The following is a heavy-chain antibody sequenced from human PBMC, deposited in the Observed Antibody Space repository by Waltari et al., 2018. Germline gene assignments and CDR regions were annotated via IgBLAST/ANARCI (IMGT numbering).Heavy chain of an antibody. Sequence: QVQLVESGGGVVQPGGSLRRSCAASGFSFSDHDMHWVRQTPGKGLEWVTFIRDDGSQKSYADSVKGRFTISRDNSKNTLYLQMNSLRGEDTAVYYCARRRDVYNPFFDFWGQGTLVTVSS. CDR2: IRDDGSQK. CDR1: GFSFSDHD. V-gene: IGHV3-30*02. CDR3: ARRRDVYNPFFDF. J-gene: IGHJ4*02. D-gene: IGHD1-1*01.